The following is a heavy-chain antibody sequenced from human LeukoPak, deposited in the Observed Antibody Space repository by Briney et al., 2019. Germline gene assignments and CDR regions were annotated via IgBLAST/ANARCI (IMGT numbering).Heavy chain of an antibody. Sequence: WASVTVSCKASGGTFSSYAISWVRQAPGQGLEWMGGIIPIFGTANYAQKFQGRVTITTDESTSTAYMELSSLRSEDTAVYYCAWGIRDGYNYGCFDYWGQGTLVTVSS. V-gene: IGHV1-69*05. CDR1: GGTFSSYA. CDR3: AWGIRDGYNYGCFDY. J-gene: IGHJ4*02. CDR2: IIPIFGTA. D-gene: IGHD5-24*01.